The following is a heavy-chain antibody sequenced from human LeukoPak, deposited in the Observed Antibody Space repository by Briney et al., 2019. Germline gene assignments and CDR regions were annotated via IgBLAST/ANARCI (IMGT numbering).Heavy chain of an antibody. J-gene: IGHJ5*02. CDR3: AREPGYCSSTSCSGRFDP. CDR1: GGSISSYY. CDR2: IYTSGST. V-gene: IGHV4-4*07. Sequence: SETLSLTCTVSGGSISSYYRSWIRQPAGKGLEWIGRIYTSGSTNYNPSLKSRVTMSVDTSKNQFSLKLSSVTTADTAVYYCAREPGYCSSTSCSGRFDPWGQGTLVTVSS. D-gene: IGHD2-2*01.